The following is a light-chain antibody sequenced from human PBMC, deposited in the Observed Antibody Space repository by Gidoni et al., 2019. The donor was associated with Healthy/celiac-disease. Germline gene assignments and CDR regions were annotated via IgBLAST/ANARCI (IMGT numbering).Light chain of an antibody. J-gene: IGLJ2*01. Sequence: SYELTQPPSVSVSPGQTASITCSGDKLGDKYACWYQQKPGQYPVLVIYQDSKRPLGIPERFSGSNSGNTATLTISGTQAMDEADYYCQAWDSSTAVVFGGGTKLTVL. V-gene: IGLV3-1*01. CDR1: KLGDKY. CDR2: QDS. CDR3: QAWDSSTAVV.